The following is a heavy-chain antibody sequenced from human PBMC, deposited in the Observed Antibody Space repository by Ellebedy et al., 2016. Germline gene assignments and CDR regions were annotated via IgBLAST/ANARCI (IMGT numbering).Heavy chain of an antibody. CDR2: ISAGSDTT. J-gene: IGHJ4*02. V-gene: IGHV3-23*01. CDR3: RQGHYSNA. Sequence: GESLKISXVASGFTFRNFFMSWVRQAPGKGLEWVSTISAGSDTTRLADSVRGRFTISRDSSKNSVYLRMNNLRVEDTAVYYCRQGHYSNAWGQGTLVTVSS. CDR1: GFTFRNFF.